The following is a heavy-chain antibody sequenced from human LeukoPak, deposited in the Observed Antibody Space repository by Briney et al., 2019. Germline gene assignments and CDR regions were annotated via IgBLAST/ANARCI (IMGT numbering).Heavy chain of an antibody. D-gene: IGHD3-22*01. Sequence: SETLSLTCTVSGGSISSYYWSWIRQPPGKGLKWIGYIYYSGSTDYNPSLKSRVTISVDPSKNQFSLKLSSVTAADTAVYYCARVNFPYYYDSSGYYYFDYWGQGTLVTVSS. CDR2: IYYSGST. CDR3: ARVNFPYYYDSSGYYYFDY. CDR1: GGSISSYY. V-gene: IGHV4-59*01. J-gene: IGHJ4*02.